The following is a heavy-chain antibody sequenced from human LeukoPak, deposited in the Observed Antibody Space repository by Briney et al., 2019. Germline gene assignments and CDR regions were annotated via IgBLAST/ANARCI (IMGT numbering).Heavy chain of an antibody. CDR1: GFTFRSYV. Sequence: GGSLRLSCAASGFTFRSYVMHWVRQAPGKGLEWVANIRQDGDTKYYVDSVKGRFTISRDNAMNSLYLQMNSLRAEDTAIYYCARSLPYGTTWYGRSDFWGQGTLVTVSS. V-gene: IGHV3-7*03. J-gene: IGHJ4*02. CDR3: ARSLPYGTTWYGRSDF. D-gene: IGHD6-13*01. CDR2: IRQDGDTK.